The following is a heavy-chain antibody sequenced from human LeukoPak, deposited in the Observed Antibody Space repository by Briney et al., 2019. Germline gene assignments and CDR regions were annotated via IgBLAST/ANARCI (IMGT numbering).Heavy chain of an antibody. V-gene: IGHV4-4*07. J-gene: IGHJ4*02. CDR1: GASIGSFY. CDR2: IYTTGST. Sequence: TTSETLSLTCTVSGASIGSFYWSWIRQPAGKGLEWIGRIYTTGSTSYNPSLKSRVTMSVDTSKNQFSLKLSSVTAADTAVYYCARASSGTYYTFDYWGQGTLVTVSS. D-gene: IGHD3-10*01. CDR3: ARASSGTYYTFDY.